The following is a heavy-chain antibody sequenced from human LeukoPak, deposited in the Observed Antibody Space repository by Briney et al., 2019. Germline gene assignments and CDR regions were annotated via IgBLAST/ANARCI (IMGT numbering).Heavy chain of an antibody. Sequence: PGGSLRLSCAVSGFTFDDYAMHWVRQAPGNGLEWVSLISGDGGSRYYAGSVKGRFTVSRDNSKNSLYLQMNRLRTEDTAFYYCAIGADPLTWRMTTVAGTRFDFWGQGTLVTVSS. CDR3: AIGADPLTWRMTTVAGTRFDF. D-gene: IGHD6-19*01. CDR1: GFTFDDYA. CDR2: ISGDGGSR. J-gene: IGHJ4*02. V-gene: IGHV3-43*02.